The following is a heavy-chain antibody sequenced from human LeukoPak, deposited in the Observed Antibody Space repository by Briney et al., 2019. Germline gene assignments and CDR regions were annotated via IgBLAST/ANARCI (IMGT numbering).Heavy chain of an antibody. V-gene: IGHV3-23*01. CDR2: ISGGGGST. CDR3: ARNRDSSGWYTPGY. D-gene: IGHD6-19*01. CDR1: GFTFSSYV. Sequence: GGSLRLSCAASGFTFSSYVMSWVRQAPGKGLEWVSAISGGGGSTYYADSVKGRFIISRDNSKNTLYLQMNSLRAEDTAAYYCARNRDSSGWYTPGYWGQGTLVAVSS. J-gene: IGHJ4*02.